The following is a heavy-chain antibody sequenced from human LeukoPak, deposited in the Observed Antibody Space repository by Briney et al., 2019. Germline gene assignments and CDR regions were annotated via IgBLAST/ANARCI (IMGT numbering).Heavy chain of an antibody. V-gene: IGHV3-7*01. CDR3: ARLVVVAVAFDY. CDR1: GFTFSGYW. CDR2: IKQDGSEK. Sequence: GGSRRLSCAASGFTFSGYWMSSVRQAPGKGLEWVANIKQDGSEKYYVDSAKGRFTISRDNAKNSLYLQMNSLRAEDTAVYYCARLVVVAVAFDYWGQGTLVTVSS. D-gene: IGHD2-15*01. J-gene: IGHJ4*02.